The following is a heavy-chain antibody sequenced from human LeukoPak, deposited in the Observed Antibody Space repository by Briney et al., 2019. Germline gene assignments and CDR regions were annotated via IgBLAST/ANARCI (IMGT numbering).Heavy chain of an antibody. CDR2: MNPNSGNT. Sequence: ASVKVSCKASGYTFTSYDINWVRQATGQGLEWMGWMNPNSGNTGYAQKFQGRVTMTRNTSISTAYMGLSSLRSEDTAVYYCARVVHDSSGYPLDYWGQGTLVTVSS. CDR3: ARVVHDSSGYPLDY. J-gene: IGHJ4*02. D-gene: IGHD3-22*01. CDR1: GYTFTSYD. V-gene: IGHV1-8*01.